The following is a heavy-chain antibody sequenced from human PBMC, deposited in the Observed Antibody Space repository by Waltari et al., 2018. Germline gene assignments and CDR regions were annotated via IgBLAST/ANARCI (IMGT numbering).Heavy chain of an antibody. CDR1: GGSISSSSYY. J-gene: IGHJ6*03. Sequence: QLQLQESGPGLVKPSETLSLTCTVSGGSISSSSYYWGWIRQPPGKGLEWIGSIYYSGSTYYNPSLKSRVTISVDTSKNQFSLKLSSVTAADTAVYYCARHVGDFWSGYYYYYYMDVWGKGTTVTVSS. V-gene: IGHV4-39*01. CDR2: IYYSGST. D-gene: IGHD3-3*01. CDR3: ARHVGDFWSGYYYYYYMDV.